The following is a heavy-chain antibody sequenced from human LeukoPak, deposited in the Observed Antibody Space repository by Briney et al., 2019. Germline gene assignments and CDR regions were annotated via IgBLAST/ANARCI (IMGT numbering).Heavy chain of an antibody. V-gene: IGHV4-31*03. D-gene: IGHD3-10*01. CDR3: ARVKRITMVRGVIGCGYFDY. CDR2: IYYSGST. Sequence: SETLSITCTVSGGSISSGGYYWSCIRQHPGKGLEWIGYIYYSGSTYYNPSLKSRVTISVDTSKNQFSLKLSSVTAADTAVYYCARVKRITMVRGVIGCGYFDYWGQGTLVTVSS. J-gene: IGHJ4*02. CDR1: GGSISSGGYY.